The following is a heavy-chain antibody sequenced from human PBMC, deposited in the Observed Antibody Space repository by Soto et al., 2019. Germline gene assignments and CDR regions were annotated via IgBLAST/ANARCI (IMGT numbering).Heavy chain of an antibody. D-gene: IGHD4-17*01. CDR1: GGFTSNYY. J-gene: IGHJ6*02. Sequence: SETRPLTCTVSGGFTSNYYWSWIRQPPGKGLEWIGYIYYSGSTNYNPSLKSRVTISVDTSKNQFSLKLNSVTAADTAVYYCARVNYGNYYYYYGMDVWGQGTTVT. CDR3: ARVNYGNYYYYYGMDV. CDR2: IYYSGST. V-gene: IGHV4-59*01.